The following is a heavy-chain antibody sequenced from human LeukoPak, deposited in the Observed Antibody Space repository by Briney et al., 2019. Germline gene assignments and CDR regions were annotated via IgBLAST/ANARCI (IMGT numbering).Heavy chain of an antibody. D-gene: IGHD3-3*01. J-gene: IGHJ4*02. V-gene: IGHV3-7*01. CDR2: IKRDESEI. CDR3: TRGDSWSGPRGIDH. Sequence: PGGSLRLSCTVWGHTLCSLCVCGARQAPGKGLEYVANIKRDESEIYYVDSVRGRFTISRDNAKNSLYLQMKSLRVEDTAVYYCTRGDSWSGPRGIDHWGQGTLVTVSS. CDR1: GHTLCSLC.